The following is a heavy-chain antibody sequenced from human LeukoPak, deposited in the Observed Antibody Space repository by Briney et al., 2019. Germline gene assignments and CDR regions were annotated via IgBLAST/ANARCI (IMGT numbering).Heavy chain of an antibody. V-gene: IGHV3-7*01. CDR3: NVRWGPNSDY. CDR1: GFTFSSYW. Sequence: GGSLRLSCAASGFTFSSYWMTWVRQAPGKGLEWVASINQDQNEIHYVDSVRGRFTISRDNAKNTLFLHMNSLRAEDTAVYYCNVRWGPNSDYWGQGTLVTVSS. D-gene: IGHD7-27*01. J-gene: IGHJ4*02. CDR2: INQDQNEI.